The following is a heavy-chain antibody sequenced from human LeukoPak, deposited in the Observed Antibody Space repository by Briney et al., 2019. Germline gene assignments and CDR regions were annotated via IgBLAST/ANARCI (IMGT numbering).Heavy chain of an antibody. CDR1: GGSISGYY. V-gene: IGHV4-59*12. Sequence: PSETLSLTCTVSGGSISGYYWSWSRQPPGKGVEWIGNLYYMRGAWYKSSLKSRVTTSVDTSRNEFSLKLSSVTAADTAVYYCAREFEEQQLVQGYRAFDIWGQGTMVTVSS. D-gene: IGHD6-13*01. J-gene: IGHJ3*02. CDR2: LYYMRGA. CDR3: AREFEEQQLVQGYRAFDI.